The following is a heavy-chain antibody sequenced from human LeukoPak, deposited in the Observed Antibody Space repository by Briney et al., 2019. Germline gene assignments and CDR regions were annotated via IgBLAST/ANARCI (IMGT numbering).Heavy chain of an antibody. CDR2: ISSSSRTI. V-gene: IGHV3-48*01. J-gene: IGHJ4*02. CDR1: GFTFSDYS. Sequence: GGSLRLSCAASGFTFSDYSMNWVRQAPGKGLEWLSYISSSSRTIYYADSVRGRFTVSGDNAKDSLYLQLNSLRAEDTALYYCATRPPSETYFGVLDYWGQGTLVTVSS. D-gene: IGHD1-26*01. CDR3: ATRPPSETYFGVLDY.